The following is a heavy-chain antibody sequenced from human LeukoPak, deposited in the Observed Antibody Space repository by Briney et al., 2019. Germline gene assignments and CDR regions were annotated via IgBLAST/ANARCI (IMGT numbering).Heavy chain of an antibody. Sequence: ASAKVSCKASGYTFTSYYMYWVRQASGQGLEWMGIINPSGGDTTYAQKFQGRLTMTRDTSTSTVDMELSSLRSEDTAVYYCARVRSSWYLDYWGQGTLVTVSS. D-gene: IGHD6-13*01. V-gene: IGHV1-46*01. CDR2: INPSGGDT. J-gene: IGHJ4*02. CDR3: ARVRSSWYLDY. CDR1: GYTFTSYY.